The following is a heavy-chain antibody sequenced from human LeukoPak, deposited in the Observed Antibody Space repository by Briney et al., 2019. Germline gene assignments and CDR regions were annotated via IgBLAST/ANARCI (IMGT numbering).Heavy chain of an antibody. V-gene: IGHV1-3*01. CDR3: ARASVSSSFVYWESAYFDY. J-gene: IGHJ4*02. D-gene: IGHD6-6*01. CDR2: INAGSGNT. Sequence: ASVNVSFKASGYTFPNYAIHWVRQAPGQRLELMGWINAGSGNTHYSQNFQDRVTITRDTSASMAYMELRSLRSEDTAVYYCARASVSSSFVYWESAYFDYWGQGTLVTVSS. CDR1: GYTFPNYA.